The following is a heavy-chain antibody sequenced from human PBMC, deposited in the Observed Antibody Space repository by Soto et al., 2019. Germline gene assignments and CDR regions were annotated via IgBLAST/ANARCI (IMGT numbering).Heavy chain of an antibody. CDR2: IYYSGST. Sequence: PSETLSLTCTVSGGSISSYYWSWVRQPPGKGLEWIGYIYYSGSTNYNPSLKSRVTISVDTSKNQFSLKLSSVTAADTAVYYCARHSEGGYSYHYWGQGTLVTVSS. CDR3: ARHSEGGYSYHY. V-gene: IGHV4-59*01. D-gene: IGHD5-18*01. CDR1: GGSISSYY. J-gene: IGHJ4*02.